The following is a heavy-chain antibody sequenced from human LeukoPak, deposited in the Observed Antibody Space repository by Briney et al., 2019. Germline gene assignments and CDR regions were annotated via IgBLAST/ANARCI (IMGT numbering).Heavy chain of an antibody. CDR2: TYYRSKWYN. D-gene: IGHD6-19*01. Sequence: PSQTLSLTCAVSGDSVSTNTAVWNWIRQSPSRGLEWLGRTYYRSKWYNDYAVSVKGRITISPDTSKNQFSLRLTSVTPADTAVFYCARFGIAVDGGNFDSWGQGTLVTVSS. CDR3: ARFGIAVDGGNFDS. J-gene: IGHJ4*02. CDR1: GDSVSTNTAV. V-gene: IGHV6-1*01.